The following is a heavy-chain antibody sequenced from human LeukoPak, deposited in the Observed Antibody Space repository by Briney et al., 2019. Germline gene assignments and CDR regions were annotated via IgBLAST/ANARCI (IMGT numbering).Heavy chain of an antibody. D-gene: IGHD5-18*01. CDR1: GGSFSGYY. V-gene: IGHV4-34*01. Sequence: PSETLSLTCAVYGGSFSGYYWSWIGQPPGKGLEWIGEINHSGSTNYNPSLKSRVTISVDTSKNQFSLKLSSVTAADTAVYYCARGHASYSYGFRYWGQGTLVTASS. J-gene: IGHJ4*02. CDR2: INHSGST. CDR3: ARGHASYSYGFRY.